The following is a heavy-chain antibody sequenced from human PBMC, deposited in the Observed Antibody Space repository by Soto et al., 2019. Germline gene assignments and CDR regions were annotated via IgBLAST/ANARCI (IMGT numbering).Heavy chain of an antibody. CDR1: GFTFNSYS. D-gene: IGHD2-2*01. J-gene: IGHJ3*02. CDR2: ITSGSSHM. Sequence: EVQLVESGGGLVKPGGSLRLSCAASGFTFNSYSMNWVRQAPGKGLEWVSSITSGSSHMFYANSVKGRFTISRDNAKNSLYLQMNSLRAEDTALYYCVRERAAAAVADSFDIWGQGTMVTVSS. CDR3: VRERAAAAVADSFDI. V-gene: IGHV3-21*01.